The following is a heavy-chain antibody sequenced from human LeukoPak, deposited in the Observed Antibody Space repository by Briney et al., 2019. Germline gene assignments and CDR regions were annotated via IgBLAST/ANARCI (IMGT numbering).Heavy chain of an antibody. CDR1: GFTFSSYE. J-gene: IGHJ4*02. V-gene: IGHV3-48*03. D-gene: IGHD5-18*01. CDR2: ISSSGSTI. CDR3: ARGGQLWLHGYFDY. Sequence: PGGSLRLSCAASGFTFSSYEMNWVRQAPGKGLEWVSYISSSGSTIYYADSVKDRFTISRDNAKNSLYLQMNSLRAEDTAVYYCARGGQLWLHGYFDYWGQGTLVTVSS.